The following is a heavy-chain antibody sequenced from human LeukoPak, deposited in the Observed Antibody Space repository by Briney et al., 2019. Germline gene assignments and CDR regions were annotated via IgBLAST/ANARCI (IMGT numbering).Heavy chain of an antibody. J-gene: IGHJ4*02. D-gene: IGHD3-22*01. V-gene: IGHV4-31*03. CDR1: GGSISSGGYY. CDR3: ARAGIYDSSGYSYRFFDY. Sequence: SGTLSLTCTVSGGSISSGGYYWSWIRQHPGKGLEWIGYIYYSGSTYYNPSLKSRVTISVDTSKNQFSLKLSSVTAADTAVYYCARAGIYDSSGYSYRFFDYWGQGTLVTVSS. CDR2: IYYSGST.